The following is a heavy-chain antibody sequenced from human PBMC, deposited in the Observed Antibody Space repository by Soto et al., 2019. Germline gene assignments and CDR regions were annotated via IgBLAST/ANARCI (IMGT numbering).Heavy chain of an antibody. D-gene: IGHD3-10*01. CDR3: VKQRGAGKTCDCDMEV. Sequence: EVHLLESGGGLVQPGGSLRLSCETSGLSFNTYAITWVRQAPGMGLEWVAVINYSGRTTFHAQSVKGRFTISRDNSRNAVFLQRDSLRAEDTAVYYGVKQRGAGKTCDCDMEVWVLGTTGSVSS. V-gene: IGHV3-23*01. CDR2: INYSGRTT. J-gene: IGHJ6*02. CDR1: GLSFNTYA.